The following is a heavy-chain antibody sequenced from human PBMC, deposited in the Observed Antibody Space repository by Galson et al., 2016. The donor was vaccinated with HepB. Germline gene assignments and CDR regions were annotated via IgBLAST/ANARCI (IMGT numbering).Heavy chain of an antibody. CDR3: VRGGFD. D-gene: IGHD3-10*01. Sequence: SLRLSCAVSGFIFSDHYMHWVRQAPGKGLEWVGRSRNKADNYSTEYAASVKGRFTISRDHAEQSFSLQMNSLETDDTAVYYCVRGGFDWGQGTMVTVSS. J-gene: IGHJ4*02. CDR1: GFIFSDHY. CDR2: SRNKADNYST. V-gene: IGHV3-72*01.